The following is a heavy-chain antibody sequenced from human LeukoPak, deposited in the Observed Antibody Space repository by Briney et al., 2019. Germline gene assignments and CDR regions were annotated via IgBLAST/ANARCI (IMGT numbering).Heavy chain of an antibody. CDR3: ARDEDTSALSEY. J-gene: IGHJ4*02. CDR2: ISNNGGRT. Sequence: GGSLRLSCAGSGFSFSSNTMSWVRQAPGRGLEWVSAISNNGGRTDYADSVKGRFTISRDNPKSTLYLHMDSLRAEDTAVYYCARDEDTSALSEYWGQGTLVTVSS. V-gene: IGHV3-23*01. CDR1: GFSFSSNT. D-gene: IGHD2/OR15-2a*01.